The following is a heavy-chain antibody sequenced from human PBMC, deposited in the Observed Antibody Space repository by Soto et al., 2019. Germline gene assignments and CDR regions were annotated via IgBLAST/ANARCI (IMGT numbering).Heavy chain of an antibody. CDR1: GFTFSSYG. CDR2: IWYDGSNK. Sequence: QVQLVESGGGVVQPGRSLRLSCAASGFTFSSYGMHWVRQAPGKGLEWVAVIWYDGSNKYYADSVKGRFTISRDNSKNTLYLQMNSLRAEDTAVYYCARGYCSGGSCYRYVYNWFDPWGQGTLVTVSS. V-gene: IGHV3-33*01. J-gene: IGHJ5*02. D-gene: IGHD2-15*01. CDR3: ARGYCSGGSCYRYVYNWFDP.